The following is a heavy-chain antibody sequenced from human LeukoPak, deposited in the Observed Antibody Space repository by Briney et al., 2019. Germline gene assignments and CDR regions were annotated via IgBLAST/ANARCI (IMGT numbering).Heavy chain of an antibody. CDR3: ARGTFGGVIFDY. D-gene: IGHD3-16*01. CDR1: GCSISSGSYY. V-gene: IGHV4-61*02. Sequence: QVQLQESGPGLVKPSQTLSLTCTVSGCSISSGSYYWSWIRQPAGKGLVRIGRIYTSGSTNYNPSLKSRVTISVDTSKNQFSLKLSSVTAADTAVYYRARGTFGGVIFDYWGQGTLVTVSS. CDR2: IYTSGST. J-gene: IGHJ4*02.